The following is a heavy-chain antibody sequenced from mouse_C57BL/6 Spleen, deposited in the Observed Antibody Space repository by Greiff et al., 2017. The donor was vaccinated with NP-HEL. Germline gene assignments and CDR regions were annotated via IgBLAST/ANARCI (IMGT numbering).Heavy chain of an antibody. D-gene: IGHD1-1*01. CDR3: ARRGAVVAHCDY. J-gene: IGHJ2*01. V-gene: IGHV1-53*01. CDR1: GYTFTSYW. CDR2: INPSNGGT. Sequence: QVQLQQSGTELVKPGASVKLSCKASGYTFTSYWMHWVKQRPGPGLEWIGNINPSNGGTNYNEKFKSKATLTVDKSSSTAYMQLSSLTSEDSAVYYCARRGAVVAHCDYWGQGTTLTVSS.